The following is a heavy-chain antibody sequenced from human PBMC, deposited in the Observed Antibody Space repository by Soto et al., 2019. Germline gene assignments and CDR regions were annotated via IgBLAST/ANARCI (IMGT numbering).Heavy chain of an antibody. D-gene: IGHD4-4*01. J-gene: IGHJ6*02. Sequence: GGSLRLSCAASGFTFSTYPMSWVPQAPGKGLEWVSGIIGSGISTYYTDSVKGRFTISRDNSKNTVFLQMNSLRDEDTAVSYCVTPTVITASYFYYDMDVWGQGTTVTVSS. CDR2: IIGSGIST. V-gene: IGHV3-23*01. CDR3: VTPTVITASYFYYDMDV. CDR1: GFTFSTYP.